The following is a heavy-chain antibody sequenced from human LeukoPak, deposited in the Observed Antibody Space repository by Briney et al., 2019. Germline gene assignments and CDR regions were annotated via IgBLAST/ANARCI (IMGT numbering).Heavy chain of an antibody. Sequence: GSLRLSCAASGLTCNSYWMHWVRQVAGKGLEWIGEMYHSGSTNYNPSLESRVTISVDKSKNQFSLKLSSVTAADTAVYYCARAKGWAARSYYYYYMDVWGKGTTVTVSS. J-gene: IGHJ6*03. V-gene: IGHV4-4*02. D-gene: IGHD6-6*01. CDR2: MYHSGST. CDR3: ARAKGWAARSYYYYYMDV. CDR1: GLTCNSYW.